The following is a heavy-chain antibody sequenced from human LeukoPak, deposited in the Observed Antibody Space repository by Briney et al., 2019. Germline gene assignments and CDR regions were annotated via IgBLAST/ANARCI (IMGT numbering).Heavy chain of an antibody. V-gene: IGHV4-34*01. D-gene: IGHD2-8*01. CDR1: GGSFSGYY. Sequence: SETLSLTCAVYGGSFSGYYWSWIRQPPGKGLEWIGEINHSGGTNYNPSLKSRVTISVDTSKNQFSLKLSFVTAADTAVYYCASRYCTNGVCSSYFDYWGQGTLVTVSS. J-gene: IGHJ4*02. CDR2: INHSGGT. CDR3: ASRYCTNGVCSSYFDY.